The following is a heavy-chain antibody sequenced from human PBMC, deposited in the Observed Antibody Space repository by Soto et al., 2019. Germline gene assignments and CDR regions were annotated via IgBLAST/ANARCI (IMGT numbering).Heavy chain of an antibody. CDR1: GGSVSSSSYY. D-gene: IGHD3-9*01. J-gene: IGHJ4*02. Sequence: QLQLQESGPGLVKPSETLSLTCTVSGGSVSSSSYYWGWVRQPPGKGLEWIGSVYYSGSTYSNPSLESRVTIAVDKSTNQFSLKLMSLSAAATAVYYCGRLEGLATISYYFDYWGQGALVTVSS. V-gene: IGHV4-39*01. CDR3: GRLEGLATISYYFDY. CDR2: VYYSGST.